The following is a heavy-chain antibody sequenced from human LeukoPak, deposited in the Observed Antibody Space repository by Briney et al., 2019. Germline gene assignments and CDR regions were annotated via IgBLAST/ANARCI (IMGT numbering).Heavy chain of an antibody. D-gene: IGHD1-26*01. V-gene: IGHV3-23*01. CDR2: ISGSGSRT. Sequence: PGGSLRLSCAASGFTFSTYIMSWVRQAPGKGLEWLSSISGSGSRTYYADSVKGLFSISRDNSKNTLYLQMNSLRAEDTAVYYCARVVGNWFDPWGQGTLVTVSS. CDR3: ARVVGNWFDP. CDR1: GFTFSTYI. J-gene: IGHJ5*02.